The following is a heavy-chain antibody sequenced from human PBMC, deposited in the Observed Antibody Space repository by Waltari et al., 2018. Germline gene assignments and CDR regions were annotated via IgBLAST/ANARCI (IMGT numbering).Heavy chain of an antibody. J-gene: IGHJ6*02. CDR2: ISGSGGST. CDR1: GFTFSSYA. V-gene: IGHV3-23*01. D-gene: IGHD6-6*01. Sequence: EVQLLESGGGLVQPGGSLRLSCAASGFTFSSYAMSWVRQAPGKGLEWVSAISGSGGSTYDADSWKGRFTIARDNSKNTLYLQMNSLRAEDTAVYYCAKDQRGQQLVVYYYYGMDVWGQGTTVTVSS. CDR3: AKDQRGQQLVVYYYYGMDV.